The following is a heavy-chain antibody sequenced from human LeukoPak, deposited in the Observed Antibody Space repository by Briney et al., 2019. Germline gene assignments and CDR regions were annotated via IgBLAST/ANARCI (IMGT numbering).Heavy chain of an antibody. CDR3: AREASLYCSGNDCYWAFDR. CDR2: IKQDESKR. CDR1: GFTFSNHW. V-gene: IGHV3-7*01. D-gene: IGHD2-21*02. Sequence: PGGSLRLSCAASGFTFSNHWMSWVRQAPGKGLEWLANIKQDESKRYYVDSVKGRFTISRDNAKSSLYLQINSLRAEDTAVYYCAREASLYCSGNDCYWAFDRWGQGTLVTVSS. J-gene: IGHJ5*02.